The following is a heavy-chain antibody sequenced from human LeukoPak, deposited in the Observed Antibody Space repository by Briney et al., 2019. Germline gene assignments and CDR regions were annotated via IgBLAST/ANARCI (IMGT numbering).Heavy chain of an antibody. CDR2: ISGSGGST. D-gene: IGHD3-10*01. J-gene: IGHJ5*02. Sequence: GGSLRLSCAASGFTFSSYAMSWVRQAPGKGLEWVSAISGSGGSTYYADSVKGRFTISRDNSKNTLYLQMNSLRAEDTAVYYCAKPAAYYGSGSRPNWFDPWGQGTPVTVSS. CDR1: GFTFSSYA. CDR3: AKPAAYYGSGSRPNWFDP. V-gene: IGHV3-23*01.